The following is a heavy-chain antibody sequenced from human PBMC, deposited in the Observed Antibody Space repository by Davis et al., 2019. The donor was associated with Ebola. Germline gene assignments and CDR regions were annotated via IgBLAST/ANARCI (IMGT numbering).Heavy chain of an antibody. Sequence: SLKISCAGSGFTFGDYAMHWVRQAPGKGLEWVSGISWNSDSIVYADSVKGRFTISRDNAKNSLYLQMNSLRGEDTALYSCAKGRTIPLALDFWGQGTLVTVSS. CDR1: GFTFGDYA. V-gene: IGHV3-9*01. D-gene: IGHD2-2*02. CDR3: AKGRTIPLALDF. J-gene: IGHJ4*02. CDR2: ISWNSDSI.